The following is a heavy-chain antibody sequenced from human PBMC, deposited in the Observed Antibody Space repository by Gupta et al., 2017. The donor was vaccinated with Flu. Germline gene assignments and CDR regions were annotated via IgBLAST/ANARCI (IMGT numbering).Heavy chain of an antibody. CDR2: IRGSGGST. J-gene: IGHJ4*02. CDR1: TFSSDG. Sequence: TFSSDGRNGVRQAPGKGMEWVSAIRGSGGSTYDADSVKGRLTSSRDNAKNTLYVQMKRMRAEDTAVYYGAKDMGVDSFDYGGQGNMVTVYS. V-gene: IGHV3-23*01. CDR3: AKDMGVDSFDY. D-gene: IGHD3-3*01.